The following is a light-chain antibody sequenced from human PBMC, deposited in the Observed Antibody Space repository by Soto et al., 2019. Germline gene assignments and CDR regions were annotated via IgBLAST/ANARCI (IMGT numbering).Light chain of an antibody. Sequence: EIVLTQSPATLSSFPGDRVTLSCRASQSVSSYLAWYQQKPVQAPRLLIYDASNRATGIPARFSGSGSGTGFTLTISSLEPEDFAVYYCQQRSNWPWTFGQGTKVDIK. CDR2: DAS. CDR3: QQRSNWPWT. CDR1: QSVSSY. V-gene: IGKV3-11*01. J-gene: IGKJ1*01.